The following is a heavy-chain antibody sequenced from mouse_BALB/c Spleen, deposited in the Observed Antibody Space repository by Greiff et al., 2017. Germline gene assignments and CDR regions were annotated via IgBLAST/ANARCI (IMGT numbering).Heavy chain of an antibody. Sequence: VQLVESGPGLVAPSQSLSITCTVSGFSLTSYGVHWVRQPPGKGLEWLGVIWAGGSTNYNSALMSRLSISKDNSKSQVFLKMNSLQTDDTAMYYCARDDGPWFAYWGQGTLVTVSA. D-gene: IGHD1-2*01. CDR2: IWAGGST. CDR3: ARDDGPWFAY. J-gene: IGHJ3*01. V-gene: IGHV2-9*02. CDR1: GFSLTSYG.